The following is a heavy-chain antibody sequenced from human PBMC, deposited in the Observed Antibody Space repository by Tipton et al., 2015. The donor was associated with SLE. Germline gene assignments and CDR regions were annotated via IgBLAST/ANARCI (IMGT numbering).Heavy chain of an antibody. CDR3: VRLAVDAFDL. J-gene: IGHJ3*01. CDR2: ISGSGGST. CDR1: GFTFSSYA. D-gene: IGHD4-11*01. Sequence: GSLRLSCAASGFTFSSYAMSWVRQAPGKGLEWVSAISGSGGSTYYGDSMKGRFTISRDNSKNSLFLQMNSLRTEDTAVYYCVRLAVDAFDLWAQGTMLTVSS. V-gene: IGHV3-23*01.